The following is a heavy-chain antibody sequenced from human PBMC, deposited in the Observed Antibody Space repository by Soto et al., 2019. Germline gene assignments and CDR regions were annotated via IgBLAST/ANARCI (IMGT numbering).Heavy chain of an antibody. CDR1: GFTFSSYG. CDR2: IWYDGSNK. CDR3: AREEYYDILTGYVYYGMDV. V-gene: IGHV3-33*01. J-gene: IGHJ6*02. Sequence: GASLRVSCAASGFTFSSYGMHWVRQAPGKWLEWVAVIWYDGSNKYYADSVKGRFTISRDNSKNTLYLQMNSLRAEDTAVYYCAREEYYDILTGYVYYGMDVWGQRTTVTVSS. D-gene: IGHD3-9*01.